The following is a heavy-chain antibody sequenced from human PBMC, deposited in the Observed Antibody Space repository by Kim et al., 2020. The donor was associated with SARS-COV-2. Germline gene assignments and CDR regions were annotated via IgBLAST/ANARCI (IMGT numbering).Heavy chain of an antibody. CDR1: GFTFTSYA. V-gene: IGHV3-23*01. J-gene: IGHJ4*02. CDR3: AKNPTPRGSGSYNYFDY. Sequence: GGSLRLSCKASGFTFTSYAMTWVRQAPGKGLEWVSAISNSGGDRYYTDAVRGRFTVSRDNSNNMVYLHMDRLRAEDTAVYFCAKNPTPRGSGSYNYFDYWGQGTLVTVSS. D-gene: IGHD3-10*01. CDR2: ISNSGGDR.